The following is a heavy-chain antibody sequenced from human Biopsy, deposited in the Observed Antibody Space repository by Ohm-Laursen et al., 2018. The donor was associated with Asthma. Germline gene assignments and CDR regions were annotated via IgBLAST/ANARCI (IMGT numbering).Heavy chain of an antibody. J-gene: IGHJ4*02. CDR1: GFTFSSYA. Sequence: SLRLSCAASGFTFSSYAMSWVRQAPGKGLEWVSAISGSGGSTYYADSVKGRFTIPRDNSKNTLFLQMNSLRAEDTAVYYCAKFRVAVAAVFHYWGQGTLVTVSS. D-gene: IGHD6-19*01. V-gene: IGHV3-23*01. CDR2: ISGSGGST. CDR3: AKFRVAVAAVFHY.